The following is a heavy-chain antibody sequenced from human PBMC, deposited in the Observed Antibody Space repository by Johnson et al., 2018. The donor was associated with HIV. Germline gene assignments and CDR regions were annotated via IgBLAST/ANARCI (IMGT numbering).Heavy chain of an antibody. D-gene: IGHD1-26*01. CDR3: AKESKWESRTPHAFDI. J-gene: IGHJ3*02. Sequence: QMQLVESGGGVVRPGGSLILSCAASAFNFNTYGMDWVRQAPGKGLEWVAFIRYDGSSKYYADSVKGRFTVSRDNSKNTLYLQMKSLRPEDTAVYYCAKESKWESRTPHAFDIWGQGTLVTVSS. CDR1: AFNFNTYG. CDR2: IRYDGSSK. V-gene: IGHV3-30*02.